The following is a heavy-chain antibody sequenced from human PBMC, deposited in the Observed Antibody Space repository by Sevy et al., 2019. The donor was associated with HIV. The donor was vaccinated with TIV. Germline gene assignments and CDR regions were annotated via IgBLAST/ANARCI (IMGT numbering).Heavy chain of an antibody. V-gene: IGHV3-66*01. D-gene: IGHD2-2*01. CDR1: GFTVSSNY. CDR2: FYINGNT. CDR3: VREAFCSSATCYRPY. J-gene: IGHJ4*02. Sequence: GGSLRLSCAASGFTVSSNYMSWVRQAPGKGLEWVSIFYINGNTYYYDSVKGRFIISRDTSQNTGFLHMNSLRAEDTAVYYCVREAFCSSATCYRPYWGQGTLVTVSS.